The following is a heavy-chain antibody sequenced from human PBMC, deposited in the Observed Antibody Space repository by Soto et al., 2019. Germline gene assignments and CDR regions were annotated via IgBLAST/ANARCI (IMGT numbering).Heavy chain of an antibody. CDR1: GFTFSNYW. V-gene: IGHV3-74*01. CDR2: IDPDCPI. CDR3: ERDRPGDY. Sequence: EVQLVDSGGGLVQPGGSLRLSCAGSGFTFSNYWMHWVRPAPGKGLEWVSRIDPDCPIAYAYSVRDRVTISRDDADNTLYLQMNSRITEDTAVYECERDRPGDYSGQGPVVTVSS. J-gene: IGHJ4*02.